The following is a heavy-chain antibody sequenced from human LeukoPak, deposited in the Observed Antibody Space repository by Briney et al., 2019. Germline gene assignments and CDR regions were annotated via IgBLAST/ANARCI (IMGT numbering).Heavy chain of an antibody. CDR2: INHSGST. Sequence: SETLSLTCAVYGGSFSGYYWSWICQPPGKGLEWIGEINHSGSTNYNPSLKSRVTISVDTSKNQFSLKLSSVTAADTAVYYCARAGIAVGFRFWGQGTLVTVSS. CDR1: GGSFSGYY. V-gene: IGHV4-34*01. J-gene: IGHJ4*02. CDR3: ARAGIAVGFRF. D-gene: IGHD6-19*01.